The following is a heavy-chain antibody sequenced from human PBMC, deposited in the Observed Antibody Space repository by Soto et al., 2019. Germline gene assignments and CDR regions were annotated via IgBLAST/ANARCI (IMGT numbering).Heavy chain of an antibody. CDR3: ARVRRSSGYYYGY. Sequence: XSVKVSCQASGYTFTSYYMHWVRQAPGQGLEWMGIINPSGGSTSYAQKFQGRVTMTRDTSTSTVYMELSSLRSEDTAVYYCARVRRSSGYYYGYWGQGTPVTVS. J-gene: IGHJ4*02. CDR1: GYTFTSYY. V-gene: IGHV1-46*01. CDR2: INPSGGST. D-gene: IGHD3-22*01.